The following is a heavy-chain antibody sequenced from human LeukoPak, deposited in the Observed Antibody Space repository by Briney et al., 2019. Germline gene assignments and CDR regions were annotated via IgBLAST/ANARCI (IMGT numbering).Heavy chain of an antibody. V-gene: IGHV1-2*02. CDR3: ARGEGDRSGLSWFVP. CDR1: GYTLTTYR. CDR2: ISPTGGDT. J-gene: IGHJ5*02. Sequence: ASVKVSCKASGYTLTTYRIHWVRQAPGQGLEWMGMISPTGGDTNYTQKFQGRVTMTRDSSISTAYMELSNLRSDDTAVYYCARGEGDRSGLSWFVPGGQGTLDMVSS. D-gene: IGHD3-22*01.